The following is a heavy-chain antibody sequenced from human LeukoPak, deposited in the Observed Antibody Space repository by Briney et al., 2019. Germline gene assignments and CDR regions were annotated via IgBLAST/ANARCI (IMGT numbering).Heavy chain of an antibody. J-gene: IGHJ4*02. V-gene: IGHV3-48*04. CDR1: GFTFSSYA. CDR3: ARDTYYDFWSGYRRGSNFDY. D-gene: IGHD3-3*01. Sequence: GGSLRLSCAASGFTFSSYAMHWVRQAPGKGLEWVSYISSSGSTIYYADSVKGRFTISRDNAKNSLYLQMNSLRAEDTAVYYCARDTYYDFWSGYRRGSNFDYWGQGTLVTISS. CDR2: ISSSGSTI.